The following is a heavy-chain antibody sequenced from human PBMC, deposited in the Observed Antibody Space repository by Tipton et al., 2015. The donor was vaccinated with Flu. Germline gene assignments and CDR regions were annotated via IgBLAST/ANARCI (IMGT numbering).Heavy chain of an antibody. Sequence: TLSLTCIVSGASISSYYWSWIRQPPGKGLEWIGYLFHNGSVNYNPSLKSRVTISVETSKNQFSLKLSSVTAADTAVYYCARDADVFDAFDIWGQGTMVTVSS. D-gene: IGHD3-16*01. CDR2: LFHNGSV. J-gene: IGHJ3*02. V-gene: IGHV4-59*01. CDR3: ARDADVFDAFDI. CDR1: GASISSYY.